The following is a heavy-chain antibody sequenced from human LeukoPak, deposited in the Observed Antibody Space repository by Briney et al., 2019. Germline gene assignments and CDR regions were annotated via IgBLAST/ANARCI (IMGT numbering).Heavy chain of an antibody. J-gene: IGHJ3*02. D-gene: IGHD1-26*01. CDR2: IWYDGSIK. V-gene: IGHV3-33*01. CDR1: GFTYSSYG. Sequence: GGSLRLSCAASGFTYSSYGMHWVRQAPGKGLEWVAVIWYDGSIKYYADSVKGRFTISRDNPKNTLYLQMNSLRAEDTAVYYCARVGSGSYFLDGFDIWGQGTMVTVSS. CDR3: ARVGSGSYFLDGFDI.